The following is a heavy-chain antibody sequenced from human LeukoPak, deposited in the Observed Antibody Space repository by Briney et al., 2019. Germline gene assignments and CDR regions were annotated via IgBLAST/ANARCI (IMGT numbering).Heavy chain of an antibody. CDR3: ARLYYDFWSGDAFDI. J-gene: IGHJ3*02. CDR1: GGSISSGSYY. V-gene: IGHV4-61*02. CDR2: IYTSGST. D-gene: IGHD3-3*01. Sequence: SETLSLTCTVSGGSISSGSYYWSWIRQPAGKGLEWIGRIYTSGSTNYNPSLKSRVTISVDTSKNQFSLKLSSVTAADTAVYYCARLYYDFWSGDAFDIWGQGTMVTVSS.